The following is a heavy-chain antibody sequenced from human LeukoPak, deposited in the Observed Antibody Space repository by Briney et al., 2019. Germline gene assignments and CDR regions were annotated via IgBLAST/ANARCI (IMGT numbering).Heavy chain of an antibody. CDR1: GFTFSSYS. CDR2: ISSDGYTI. Sequence: GGSLRLSCAASGFTFSSYSMNWVRQAPGKGLEWVSYISSDGYTIYYADSVKGRFTISRDNAKNSLSLQMNSLRAEDTAVYYCARGRHSSGWGEGTLVTVSS. V-gene: IGHV3-48*04. D-gene: IGHD6-19*01. J-gene: IGHJ4*02. CDR3: ARGRHSSG.